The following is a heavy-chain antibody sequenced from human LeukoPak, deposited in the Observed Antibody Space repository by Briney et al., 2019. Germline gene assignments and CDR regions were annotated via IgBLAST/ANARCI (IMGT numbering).Heavy chain of an antibody. J-gene: IGHJ6*03. D-gene: IGHD1-14*01. CDR3: ARFPGGAEYRHYYYMDV. CDR1: GGSINNYF. V-gene: IGHV4-59*01. CDR2: IYYSDST. Sequence: SGTLSLTCTVSGGSINNYFWSWIRQPPGKGLECIAYIYYSDSTNYKPSLKSRVTVSVDTSKNQFSLKLSSVTAADTAVYYCARFPGGAEYRHYYYMDVWGTGTTVTVSS.